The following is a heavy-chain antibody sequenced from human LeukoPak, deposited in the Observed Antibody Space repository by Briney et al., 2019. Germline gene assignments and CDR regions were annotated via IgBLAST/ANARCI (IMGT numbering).Heavy chain of an antibody. D-gene: IGHD5-12*01. CDR3: AADWGYDFGRRVFDY. V-gene: IGHV3-53*01. J-gene: IGHJ4*02. CDR1: GFTVSSNY. CDR2: IYSSGST. Sequence: GGSLRLSCATSGFTVSSNYMSWVRQAPGKGLEWVSVIYSSGSTYYADSVKGRYTISRDNSNNTLYLQMNSLRAEDTAVYYCAADWGYDFGRRVFDYWGQGTLVTVSS.